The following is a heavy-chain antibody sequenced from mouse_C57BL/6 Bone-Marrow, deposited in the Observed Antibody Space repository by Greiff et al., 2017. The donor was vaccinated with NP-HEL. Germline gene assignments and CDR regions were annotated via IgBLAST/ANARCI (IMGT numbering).Heavy chain of an antibody. CDR3: ARRGGGSSGHFDY. CDR2: IYWDDDK. CDR1: GFSLSTSGMG. V-gene: IGHV8-12*01. D-gene: IGHD3-2*02. Sequence: QVTLKECGPGILQSSQTLSLTCSFSGFSLSTSGMGVSWIRQPSGKGLEWLAHIYWDDDKRYNPSLKSRLTISKDTSRNQVFLKITSVDTADTATYYCARRGGGSSGHFDYWGQGTTLTVSS. J-gene: IGHJ2*01.